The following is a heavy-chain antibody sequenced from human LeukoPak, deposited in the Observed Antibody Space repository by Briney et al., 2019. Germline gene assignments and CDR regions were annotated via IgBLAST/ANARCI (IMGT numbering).Heavy chain of an antibody. D-gene: IGHD6-19*01. Sequence: GASVEVSCKASGYTFTSYYMHWVRQAPGQGLEWMGIINPSGGSTSYAQKFQGRVTITRDTSASTAYMELSSLRSEDMAVYYCARTETAVAGIFPYAFDIWGQGTMVTVSS. V-gene: IGHV1-46*01. J-gene: IGHJ3*02. CDR2: INPSGGST. CDR3: ARTETAVAGIFPYAFDI. CDR1: GYTFTSYY.